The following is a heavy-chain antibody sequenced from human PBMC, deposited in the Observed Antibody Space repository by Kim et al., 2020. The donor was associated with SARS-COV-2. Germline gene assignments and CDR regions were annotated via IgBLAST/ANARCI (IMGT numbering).Heavy chain of an antibody. CDR3: ARVHYDFWSGYYYYYGMDV. D-gene: IGHD3-3*01. Sequence: SETLSLTCTVSGGSISSYYWSWIRQPPGKGLEWIGYIYYSGSTNYNPSLKSRVTISVDTSKNQFSLKLSSVTAADTAVYYCARVHYDFWSGYYYYYGMDVWGQGTTVTVSS. V-gene: IGHV4-59*01. CDR1: GGSISSYY. CDR2: IYYSGST. J-gene: IGHJ6*02.